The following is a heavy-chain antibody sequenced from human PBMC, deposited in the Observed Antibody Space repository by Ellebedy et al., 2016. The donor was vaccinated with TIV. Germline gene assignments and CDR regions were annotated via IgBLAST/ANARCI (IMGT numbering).Heavy chain of an antibody. CDR2: MDYRGHM. CDR3: ARLPHGSVFGYFDY. CDR1: GGSISNYY. Sequence: MPSETLSLTCTVSGGSISNYYWNWIRQPPGEGLEWIGYMDYRGHMNHNPSLKSRVTISLDTSKNQFALKLTSVTAADTAVYYCARLPHGSVFGYFDYWGQGTLVTVSS. V-gene: IGHV4-59*01. J-gene: IGHJ4*02. D-gene: IGHD2-2*03.